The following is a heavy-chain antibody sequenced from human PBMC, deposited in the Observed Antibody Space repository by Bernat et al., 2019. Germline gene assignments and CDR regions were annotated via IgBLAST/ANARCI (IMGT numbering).Heavy chain of an antibody. Sequence: EVQLLESGGGLVQRGGSLRLSCGASGFTFSSYAMSWVRRAPGKGLEWVSTISASADSTYYADSVKGRFTISRDNSKNTLYLQMNSLRAEDTAVYYCVKTLQVYCSISSCLNWFDPWGQGTLVTVSS. CDR1: GFTFSSYA. CDR3: VKTLQVYCSISSCLNWFDP. V-gene: IGHV3-23*01. CDR2: ISASADST. D-gene: IGHD2-15*01. J-gene: IGHJ5*02.